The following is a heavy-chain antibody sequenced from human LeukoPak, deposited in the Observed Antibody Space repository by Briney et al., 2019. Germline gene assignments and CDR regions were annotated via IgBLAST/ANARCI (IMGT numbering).Heavy chain of an antibody. CDR3: ACSGGSCSPLLPYYYYYGMDV. V-gene: IGHV3-66*02. CDR1: GFTASSNY. D-gene: IGHD2-15*01. J-gene: IGHJ6*02. Sequence: GSLRLSCAASGFTASSNYMSWVRQAPGKGLVWVSVIYSGGSTYYADSVKGRFTISRDNSKNTLYIQMNSLRAEDTAVYYCACSGGSCSPLLPYYYYYGMDVWGQGTTVTVSS. CDR2: IYSGGST.